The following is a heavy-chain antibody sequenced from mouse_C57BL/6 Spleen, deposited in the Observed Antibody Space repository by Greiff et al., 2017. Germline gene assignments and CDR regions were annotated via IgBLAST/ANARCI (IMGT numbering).Heavy chain of an antibody. D-gene: IGHD2-5*01. Sequence: VQLQQSGAELVRPGASVKLSCTASGFNIKDDYMHWVKQRPEQGLEWIGWIDPENGDTEYASKFQGKATITADTSSNTAYLQLSSLTSEDTAVYYCTTSNYSNFFVAYWGQGTLVTVSA. J-gene: IGHJ3*01. CDR2: IDPENGDT. V-gene: IGHV14-4*01. CDR1: GFNIKDDY. CDR3: TTSNYSNFFVAY.